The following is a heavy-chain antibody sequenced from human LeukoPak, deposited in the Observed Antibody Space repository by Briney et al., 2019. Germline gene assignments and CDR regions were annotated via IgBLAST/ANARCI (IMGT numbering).Heavy chain of an antibody. D-gene: IGHD3-22*01. Sequence: PGGSLRLSCAASGFAVSSNYMSWVRQAPGKGLEWVSVIYTGGSTYYADSVKGRFTISRDNSKNTVYLQMNSLRPEDTAVYYCARERGTSGYILAFWGQGTLVTVSS. J-gene: IGHJ4*02. V-gene: IGHV3-53*01. CDR3: ARERGTSGYILAF. CDR1: GFAVSSNY. CDR2: IYTGGST.